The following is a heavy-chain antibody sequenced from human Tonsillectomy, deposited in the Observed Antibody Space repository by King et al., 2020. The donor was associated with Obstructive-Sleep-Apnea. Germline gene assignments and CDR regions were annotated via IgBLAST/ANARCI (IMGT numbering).Heavy chain of an antibody. J-gene: IGHJ5*02. CDR2: IYYSGST. D-gene: IGHD2-15*01. V-gene: IGHV4-59*01. Sequence: LQLQESGPGLVKPSETLSLTCTVSGGSISSYYWSWIRQPPGKGLEWIGYIYYSGSTNYNPSLKSRVTISVDTSKNQFSLKLSSVTAADTAVYYCARDLSHCSGGSCSSNWFDPWGQGTLVTVSS. CDR1: GGSISSYY. CDR3: ARDLSHCSGGSCSSNWFDP.